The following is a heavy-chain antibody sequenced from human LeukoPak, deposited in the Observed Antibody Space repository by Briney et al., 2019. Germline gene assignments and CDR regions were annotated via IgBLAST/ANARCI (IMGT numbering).Heavy chain of an antibody. CDR2: ISSSSSYI. CDR1: GFTFSSYS. CDR3: ARDRRIDIVVVVAATPQWTYYYGMDV. Sequence: GSLRLSCAASGFTFSSYSMNWVRQAPGKGREWVSSISSSSSYIYYADSVKGRFTISRDNAKNSLYLQMNSLRAEDTAVYYCARDRRIDIVVVVAATPQWTYYYGMDVWGQGTTVTVSS. J-gene: IGHJ6*02. V-gene: IGHV3-21*01. D-gene: IGHD2-15*01.